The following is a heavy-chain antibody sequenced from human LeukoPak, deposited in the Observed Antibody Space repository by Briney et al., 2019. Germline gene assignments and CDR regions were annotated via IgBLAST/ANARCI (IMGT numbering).Heavy chain of an antibody. CDR1: GGSISSYY. J-gene: IGHJ4*02. D-gene: IGHD6-19*01. CDR3: ARITDLSVATDY. V-gene: IGHV4-59*08. Sequence: SETLSLTCTVSGGSISSYYWSWIRQPPGKGLEWIGYIYYSGSTNYNPSLKSRVTISVDTSKNQFSLKLSSVTTADTAVYYCARITDLSVATDYWGQGTLVTVSS. CDR2: IYYSGST.